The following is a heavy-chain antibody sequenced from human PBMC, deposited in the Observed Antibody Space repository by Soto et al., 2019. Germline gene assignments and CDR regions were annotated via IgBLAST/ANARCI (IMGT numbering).Heavy chain of an antibody. V-gene: IGHV3-21*01. J-gene: IGHJ6*02. Sequence: EVQLVESGGGLVEPGGSLRLSCAPSGLSFSTHSMNWVRQAPGKGLEWISSISSDSYYIYYADSVKGRFTISRDNAKNSLYLQMNSLRADDTAVYYCARNRNPSSKTHVMDVWGQGTTVTVSS. CDR1: GLSFSTHS. CDR2: ISSDSYYI. CDR3: ARNRNPSSKTHVMDV.